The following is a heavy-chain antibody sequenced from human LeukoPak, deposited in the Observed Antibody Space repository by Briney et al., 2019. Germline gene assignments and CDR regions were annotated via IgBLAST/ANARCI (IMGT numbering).Heavy chain of an antibody. D-gene: IGHD2-2*02. CDR3: ARDSLAAAILAPYYFDY. Sequence: GRSLRLSCAASGFTFSSYAMHWVRQAPGKGLEWVAVISYDGSNKYYADSVKGRFTISRDNSKNTLYLQMNSLRAEDTAVYYCARDSLAAAILAPYYFDYWGQGTLVTVSS. CDR1: GFTFSSYA. J-gene: IGHJ4*02. V-gene: IGHV3-30-3*01. CDR2: ISYDGSNK.